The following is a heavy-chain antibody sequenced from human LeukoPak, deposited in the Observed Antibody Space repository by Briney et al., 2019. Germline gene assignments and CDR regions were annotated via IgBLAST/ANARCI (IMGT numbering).Heavy chain of an antibody. CDR1: GGSFTIYA. Sequence: GASVKVSCKASGGSFTIYAISWVRQAPGQGLEWMGGIIPIFGTANYAQKFQGRVTITADKSTSTAYMELSSLRSEDTAVYYCARGKDDKDYYYMDVWGKGTTVTVSS. D-gene: IGHD1-1*01. CDR2: IIPIFGTA. CDR3: ARGKDDKDYYYMDV. J-gene: IGHJ6*03. V-gene: IGHV1-69*06.